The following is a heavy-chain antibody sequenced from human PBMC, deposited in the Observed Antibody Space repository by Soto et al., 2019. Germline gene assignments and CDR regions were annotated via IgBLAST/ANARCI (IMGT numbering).Heavy chain of an antibody. V-gene: IGHV1-69*13. J-gene: IGHJ4*02. CDR2: IIPIFGTA. CDR3: ARAPSHSSGQAFDY. CDR1: GGTFSSYA. Sequence: VASVKVSCXASGGTFSSYAISWVRQAPGQGLEWMGGIIPIFGTANYAQKFQGRVTITADESTSTAYMELSSLRSEDTVVYYCARAPSHSSGQAFDYWGQGTLVTVSS. D-gene: IGHD6-19*01.